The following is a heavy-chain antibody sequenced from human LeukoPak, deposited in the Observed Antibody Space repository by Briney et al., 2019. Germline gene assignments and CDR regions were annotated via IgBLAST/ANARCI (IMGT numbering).Heavy chain of an antibody. Sequence: SETLSLTCTVSGGSISSYYWSWIRQPPGKGLEWIGYIYYSGSTKYNPSLRSRVTISADTPKNQFSLKLSCVTAADTAVYYCARHLRGEQQLSGFDYWGQGTPVTVSS. V-gene: IGHV4-59*08. D-gene: IGHD6-13*01. CDR2: IYYSGST. CDR1: GGSISSYY. J-gene: IGHJ4*02. CDR3: ARHLRGEQQLSGFDY.